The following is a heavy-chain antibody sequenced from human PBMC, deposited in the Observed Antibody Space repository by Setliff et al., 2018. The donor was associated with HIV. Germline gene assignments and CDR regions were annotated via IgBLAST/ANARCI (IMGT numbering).Heavy chain of an antibody. D-gene: IGHD6-19*01. CDR3: TKNLYRSGQPSDAFDI. J-gene: IGHJ3*02. CDR2: TSSSGATI. V-gene: IGHV3-48*04. Sequence: GGSLRLSCAASGFTFSSYSMNWVRQAPGKGLDWVSYTSSSGATIYYADSVKGRFTIYRDNTKNSMYLQMNSLRAEDTAVYYCTKNLYRSGQPSDAFDIWGQGTLVTVSS. CDR1: GFTFSSYS.